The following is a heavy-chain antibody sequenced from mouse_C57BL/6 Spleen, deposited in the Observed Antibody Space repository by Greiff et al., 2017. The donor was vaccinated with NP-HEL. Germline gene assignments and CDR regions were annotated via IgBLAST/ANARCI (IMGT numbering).Heavy chain of an antibody. Sequence: VQLQQPGAELVMPGASVKLSCKASGYTFTSYWMHWVKQRPGQGLEWIGEIDPSDSYTNYNQKFKGKSTLTVDKSSSTAYMQLSSLTSEDSAVYYCARKESTGSDYWGQGTTLTVSS. D-gene: IGHD4-1*01. V-gene: IGHV1-69*01. CDR2: IDPSDSYT. J-gene: IGHJ2*01. CDR1: GYTFTSYW. CDR3: ARKESTGSDY.